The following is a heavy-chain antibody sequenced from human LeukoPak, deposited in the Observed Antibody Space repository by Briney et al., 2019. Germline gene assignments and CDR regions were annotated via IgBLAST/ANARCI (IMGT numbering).Heavy chain of an antibody. CDR1: GFTFSSYG. J-gene: IGHJ6*03. CDR3: AKVDIVVVPAAMPRGYYYYMDV. Sequence: HPGGSLRLSCAASGFTFSSYGMHWVRQAPGKGLEWVAFIRYDGSNKYYADSVKGRFTISRDNSKNTLYLQMNSLRAEDTAAYYCAKVDIVVVPAAMPRGYYYYMDVWGKGTTVTVSS. D-gene: IGHD2-2*01. CDR2: IRYDGSNK. V-gene: IGHV3-30*02.